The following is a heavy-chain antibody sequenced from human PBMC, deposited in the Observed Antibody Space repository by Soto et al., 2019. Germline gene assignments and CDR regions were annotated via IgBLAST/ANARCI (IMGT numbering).Heavy chain of an antibody. D-gene: IGHD5-12*01. V-gene: IGHV1-46*01. CDR3: VRDSPIGSTFSGYGGIDY. CDR2: INPSGGST. J-gene: IGHJ4*02. CDR1: GYTFTSYY. Sequence: ASVKVSCKASGYTFTSYYMHWVRQAPGQGLEWMGIINPSGGSTSYAQKFQGRVTITADKSTGTAYMELNSLRSEDTAVYYCVRDSPIGSTFSGYGGIDYWGQGTLVTVSS.